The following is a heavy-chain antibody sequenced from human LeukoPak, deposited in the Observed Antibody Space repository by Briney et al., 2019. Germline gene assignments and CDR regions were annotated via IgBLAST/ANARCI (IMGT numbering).Heavy chain of an antibody. J-gene: IGHJ4*02. Sequence: ASVKVSCKASGYTFTGYYMHWVRQPPGQGLEWMGWINPNSGGTNYAQKFQGRVTMTRDTSISIAYMDLSRLRSDDTAVYYCAREEDMVREALDYWGEGTLVTVSS. D-gene: IGHD3-10*01. V-gene: IGHV1-2*02. CDR2: INPNSGGT. CDR3: AREEDMVREALDY. CDR1: GYTFTGYY.